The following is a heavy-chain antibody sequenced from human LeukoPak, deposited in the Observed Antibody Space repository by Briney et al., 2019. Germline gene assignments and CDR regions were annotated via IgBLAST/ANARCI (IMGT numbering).Heavy chain of an antibody. D-gene: IGHD1-26*01. V-gene: IGHV3-23*01. CDR2: VNADGGNT. CDR1: GFTFDNYR. CDR3: TKRVKYGGTWDHFAD. J-gene: IGHJ4*02. Sequence: GGSLRLSCAASGFTFDNYRMSWVRQAPGKGLEWVSTVNADGGNTYYADSVKGRFTISGDNSKSTLILQMNSLRVEDTALYYCTKRVKYGGTWDHFADWGQGTPVTVSS.